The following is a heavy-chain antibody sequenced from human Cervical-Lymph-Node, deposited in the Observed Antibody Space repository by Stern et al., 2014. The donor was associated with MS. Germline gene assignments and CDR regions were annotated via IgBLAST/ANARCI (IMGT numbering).Heavy chain of an antibody. CDR1: GASISSGTSY. V-gene: IGHV4-61*02. CDR3: ARGHWELLGNNYFDS. J-gene: IGHJ4*02. CDR2: LHASGAT. Sequence: VQLVESGPGLVKPSQTLSLTCTVSGASISSGTSYWSWIRQPAGGGLEWIGRLHASGATYYNPSPKSPVTMSGDTPKTQFSLNLNSVTAADTAVYYCARGHWELLGNNYFDSWGQGTLVTVSS. D-gene: IGHD1-26*01.